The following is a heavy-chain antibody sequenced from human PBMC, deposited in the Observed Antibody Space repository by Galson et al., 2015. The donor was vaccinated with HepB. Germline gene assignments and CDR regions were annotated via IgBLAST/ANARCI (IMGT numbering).Heavy chain of an antibody. CDR3: AKGPIFGVVTPFDY. CDR2: ISYDGSNK. J-gene: IGHJ4*02. CDR1: GFTFSSYG. D-gene: IGHD3-3*01. V-gene: IGHV3-30*18. Sequence: SLRLSCAASGFTFSSYGMHWVRQAPGKGLEWVAVISYDGSNKYYADSVKGRFTISRDNSKNTLYLQMNSLRAEDTAVYYCAKGPIFGVVTPFDYWGQGTLVTVSS.